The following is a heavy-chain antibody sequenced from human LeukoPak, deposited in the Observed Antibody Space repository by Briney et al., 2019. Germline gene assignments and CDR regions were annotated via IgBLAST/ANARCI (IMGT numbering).Heavy chain of an antibody. V-gene: IGHV1-2*04. J-gene: IGHJ6*02. D-gene: IGHD1-26*01. CDR2: INPNSGGT. Sequence: ASVKVSCKASGYTFTDFYMLWVRQAPGQGLEWMGWINPNSGGTNYAQKFQGWVTMTRDTSISTAYMELSRLRSDDTAVYYCARDKLRELLPGGKYYYYYGMDVWGQGTTVTVSS. CDR3: ARDKLRELLPGGKYYYYYGMDV. CDR1: GYTFTDFY.